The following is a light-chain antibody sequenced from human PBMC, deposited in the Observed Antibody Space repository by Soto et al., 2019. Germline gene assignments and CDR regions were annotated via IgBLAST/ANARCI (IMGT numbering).Light chain of an antibody. CDR2: GAS. Sequence: MVSPQSPELPISSPGQGATLSCRVIHSVSSSYLAWYQQKPGQAPRLLIYGASGRATGIPERFSGSGSGTDFSLTISRLEPEDSAVYYCQQYRSSPLTFGGGTKVDNK. V-gene: IGKV3-20*01. CDR3: QQYRSSPLT. J-gene: IGKJ4*01. CDR1: HSVSSSY.